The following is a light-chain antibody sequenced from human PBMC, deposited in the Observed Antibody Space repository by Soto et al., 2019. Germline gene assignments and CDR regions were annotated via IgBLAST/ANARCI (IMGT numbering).Light chain of an antibody. CDR1: SSDVGNYNY. V-gene: IGLV2-8*01. Sequence: QSALTQPPSASGSPGQSVTISCTGTSSDVGNYNYVSWYQQHPGKAPKLMIYEVTKRPPGVPDRFSGSKSGNTASLTVSGLQAEDEADYYYSSYVGLNNVLFGGGTKLTVL. J-gene: IGLJ2*01. CDR2: EVT. CDR3: SSYVGLNNVL.